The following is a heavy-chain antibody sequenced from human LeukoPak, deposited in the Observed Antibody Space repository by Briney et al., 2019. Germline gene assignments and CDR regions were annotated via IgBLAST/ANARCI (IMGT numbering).Heavy chain of an antibody. CDR1: GGSISSYY. D-gene: IGHD1-14*01. J-gene: IGHJ4*02. CDR3: ARATRGRFDY. CDR2: IYYSGST. V-gene: IGHV4-59*01. Sequence: SQTLSLTRTVSGGSISSYYWSWIRQPPGKGLEWIGYIYYSGSTNYNPSLKSRVTISVDTSKNQFSLKLSSVAAADTAVYYCARATRGRFDYWGQGTLVTVSS.